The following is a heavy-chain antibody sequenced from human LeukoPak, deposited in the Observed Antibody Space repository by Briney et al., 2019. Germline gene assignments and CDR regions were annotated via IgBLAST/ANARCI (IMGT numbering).Heavy chain of an antibody. J-gene: IGHJ3*02. CDR2: IYYSGST. V-gene: IGHV4-39*01. CDR3: ARQWLQPVVAFDI. CDR1: GGSISSSSYY. D-gene: IGHD5-24*01. Sequence: PSETLSLTCTVSGGSISSSSYYWGWIRQPPGKGLEWIGSIYYSGSTYYNPSLKSRVTISVDTSKNQFSLKLSSVTAADTAVYYCARQWLQPVVAFDIWGQGTMVTVSS.